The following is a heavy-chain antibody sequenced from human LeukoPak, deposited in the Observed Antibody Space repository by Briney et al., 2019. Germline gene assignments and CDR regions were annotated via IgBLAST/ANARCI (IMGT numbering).Heavy chain of an antibody. V-gene: IGHV3-11*04. CDR1: GFTFSDYY. CDR3: ARLANFWSGANDY. D-gene: IGHD3-3*01. J-gene: IGHJ4*02. CDR2: ISSGSSTI. Sequence: GESLRLSCAASGFTFSDYYMSWIRQAPGKGLEWVSYISSGSSTIYYADSVKGRFTISRDNAKNSLYLQMNSLRDEDTAGYYCARLANFWSGANDYWGQGTLVTVSS.